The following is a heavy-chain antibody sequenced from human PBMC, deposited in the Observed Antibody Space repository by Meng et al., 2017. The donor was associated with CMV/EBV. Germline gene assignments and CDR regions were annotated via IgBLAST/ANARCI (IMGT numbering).Heavy chain of an antibody. D-gene: IGHD3-16*01. CDR2: ILNDGSGT. CDR3: ARGGGGFDY. Sequence: GESLKISCVASGFTFRNYWMHWVRQSPGKGLVWVSHILNDGSGTGYADSVKGRFTISRDNAKNTLYLQMDSLGVEDTAVYYCARGGGGFDYWGQGTRVTVSS. J-gene: IGHJ4*02. V-gene: IGHV3-74*01. CDR1: GFTFRNYW.